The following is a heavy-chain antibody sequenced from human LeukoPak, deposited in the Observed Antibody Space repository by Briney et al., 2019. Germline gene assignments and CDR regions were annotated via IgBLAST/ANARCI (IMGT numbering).Heavy chain of an antibody. D-gene: IGHD4-17*01. CDR3: ARDRYHGDRYYYYYGMDV. Sequence: PGGSLRLSCAVSGFTFSSYAMHWVRQAPGKGLEWVAVISFDGTNKYYADLVEGRFTISKDHAKNTLYLQMNSLRTEDTAVYYCARDRYHGDRYYYYYGMDVWGQGTTVTVSS. CDR2: ISFDGTNK. J-gene: IGHJ6*02. V-gene: IGHV3-30*01. CDR1: GFTFSSYA.